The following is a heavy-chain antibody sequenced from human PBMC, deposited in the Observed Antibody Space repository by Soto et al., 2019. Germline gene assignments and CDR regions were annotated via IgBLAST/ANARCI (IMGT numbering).Heavy chain of an antibody. V-gene: IGHV3-21*01. CDR1: GFTFSSYS. CDR3: ARDRVRRYSYGWGSGTYYYGMDV. D-gene: IGHD5-18*01. CDR2: ISSSSSYI. J-gene: IGHJ6*02. Sequence: SLRLSCAASGFTFSSYSMNWVRQAPGKGLEWVSSISSSSSYIYYADSVKGRFTISRDNAKNSLYLQMNSLRAEDTAVYYCARDRVRRYSYGWGSGTYYYGMDVWGQGTTVTVSS.